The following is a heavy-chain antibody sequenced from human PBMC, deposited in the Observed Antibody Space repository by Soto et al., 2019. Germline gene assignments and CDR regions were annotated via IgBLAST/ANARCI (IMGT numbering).Heavy chain of an antibody. CDR2: ISYDGSNK. V-gene: IGHV3-30*18. J-gene: IGHJ4*02. D-gene: IGHD3-10*01. CDR1: GFTFSSHG. Sequence: QVQLVESGGGVVQPGTSLRLSCAGSGFTFSSHGMDWVRQAPGKGLEWVAVISYDGSNKYYADSVKGRFTISRDNSKNTLYLQMSSLRADDTAVYYCAKDRMGAGVRGYFDYWGQGTLVTVSS. CDR3: AKDRMGAGVRGYFDY.